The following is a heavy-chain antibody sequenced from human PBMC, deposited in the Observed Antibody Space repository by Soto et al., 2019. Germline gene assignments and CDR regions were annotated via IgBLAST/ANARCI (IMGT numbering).Heavy chain of an antibody. J-gene: IGHJ4*02. Sequence: SETLSLTCTVSGGSISSYYWSWIRQPPGKGLEWIGYIYYSGSTNYNPSLKSRVTISVDTSKNQFSLKLSSVTAADTAVYYCARIAARGLYYFDYWGQGTLVTVSS. CDR2: IYYSGST. CDR3: ARIAARGLYYFDY. V-gene: IGHV4-59*01. CDR1: GGSISSYY. D-gene: IGHD6-6*01.